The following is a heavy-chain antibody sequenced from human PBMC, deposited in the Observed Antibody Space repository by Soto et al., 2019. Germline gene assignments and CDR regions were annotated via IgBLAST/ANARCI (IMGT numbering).Heavy chain of an antibody. Sequence: GGSLRLSCAASGFTFSSYAMSWVRQAPGKGLEWVSAISGSGGSTYYADSVKGRFTISRDNSKNTLYLQMNSLRAEDTAVYYCAKDLRSSGWPYYYYGMDVWGQGTTVTVSS. D-gene: IGHD6-19*01. CDR2: ISGSGGST. CDR3: AKDLRSSGWPYYYYGMDV. CDR1: GFTFSSYA. J-gene: IGHJ6*02. V-gene: IGHV3-23*01.